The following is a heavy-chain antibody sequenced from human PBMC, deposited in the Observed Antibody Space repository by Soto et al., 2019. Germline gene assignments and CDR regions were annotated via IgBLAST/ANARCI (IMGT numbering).Heavy chain of an antibody. Sequence: PGGSLRLSCASSGFTFSDSAVHWVRQASGKGLEWVGRIRSKADNYVTAYAASVKGRFTISRDDLKNTAFLQMNSLKTEDTAVYYCSLARPQGYYGMDVWGQGTTVTVSS. CDR2: IRSKADNYVT. CDR1: GFTFSDSA. CDR3: SLARPQGYYGMDV. D-gene: IGHD6-6*01. V-gene: IGHV3-73*01. J-gene: IGHJ6*02.